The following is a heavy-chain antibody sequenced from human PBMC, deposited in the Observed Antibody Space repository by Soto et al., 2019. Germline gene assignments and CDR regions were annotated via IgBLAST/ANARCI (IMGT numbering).Heavy chain of an antibody. CDR1: GYTFIRYG. J-gene: IGHJ6*02. CDR3: ARGGYYDNSWGKLSHYGLDV. D-gene: IGHD3-16*01. Sequence: QVQLAQSANEVKKPGASVRVSCKAAGYTFIRYGIAWVRQAPGQGLEWMGWISPYNDYTVYAQKFQGRVSMTADTSTRTVYMNLRGLKSDETAVYYCARGGYYDNSWGKLSHYGLDVWGQGTSVSVSS. V-gene: IGHV1-18*01. CDR2: ISPYNDYT.